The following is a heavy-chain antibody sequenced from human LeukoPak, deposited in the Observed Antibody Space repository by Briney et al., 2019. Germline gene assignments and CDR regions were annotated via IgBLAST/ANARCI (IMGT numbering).Heavy chain of an antibody. D-gene: IGHD5-12*01. CDR2: INPNSGGT. CDR3: ARAGYEFFDY. J-gene: IGHJ4*02. CDR1: GYTFTGYY. V-gene: IGHV1-2*02. Sequence: GASVKVSCKASGYTFTGYYIHWARQAPGQGLEWMGWINPNSGGTDYAQKFQGRVTMTRDTSISTAYMELSRLRSDDTAVYYCARAGYEFFDYWGQGTLVTVSS.